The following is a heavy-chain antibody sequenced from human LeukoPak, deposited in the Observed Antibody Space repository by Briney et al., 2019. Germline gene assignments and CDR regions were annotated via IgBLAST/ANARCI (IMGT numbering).Heavy chain of an antibody. V-gene: IGHV5-51*01. CDR3: ARLEGGRFDP. D-gene: IGHD3-16*01. Sequence: GESLKISCQESGYSFANNWIGWVRQMPGKGLEWMGIIYPGDSDTRYSPSFQGQVTISADKSINTAYLQWSSLKASDTAMYYCARLEGGRFDPWGQGTLVTVSS. CDR1: GYSFANNW. CDR2: IYPGDSDT. J-gene: IGHJ5*02.